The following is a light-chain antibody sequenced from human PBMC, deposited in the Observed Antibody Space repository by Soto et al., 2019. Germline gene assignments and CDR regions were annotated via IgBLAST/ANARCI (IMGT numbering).Light chain of an antibody. J-gene: IGLJ1*01. CDR2: EVS. Sequence: QSVLTQPASVSGSPGQSITISCTGTSSDVGAYNYVSWCQQHPGKAPKLMIYEVSNRPSGVSHRFSGSKSDNTASLTISGLQTDDEADYYCSSYTSSRTLVFGTGTKVTVL. CDR1: SSDVGAYNY. CDR3: SSYTSSRTLV. V-gene: IGLV2-14*01.